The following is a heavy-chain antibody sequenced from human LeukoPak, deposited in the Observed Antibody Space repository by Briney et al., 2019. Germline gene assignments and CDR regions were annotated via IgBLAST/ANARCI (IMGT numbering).Heavy chain of an antibody. D-gene: IGHD6-19*01. J-gene: IGHJ3*02. V-gene: IGHV3-23*01. Sequence: PGGSLTLSCAASGFTFYSYAMMWPRQTPGEGLEWVSTISGSGTSTYYADSVRGRFTISRDNSKNTLYLQINSLRAEDTAVYYCVKDLFPTYNVAGYDAFDIWGQGTRVTVAS. CDR1: GFTFYSYA. CDR2: ISGSGTST. CDR3: VKDLFPTYNVAGYDAFDI.